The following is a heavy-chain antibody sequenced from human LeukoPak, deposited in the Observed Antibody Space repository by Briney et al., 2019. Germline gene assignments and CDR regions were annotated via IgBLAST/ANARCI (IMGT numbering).Heavy chain of an antibody. CDR2: IWYDGSNK. Sequence: PGGSLRLSCAASGFTFSSYGMHWVRQAPGKGLEWVAVIWYDGSNKYYADSVKGRFTISRDNSMNTLYLQMDSLRVDDTAVYYCARDRDKNGYSYDFGYWGQGTLVTVSS. CDR1: GFTFSSYG. V-gene: IGHV3-33*01. D-gene: IGHD5-18*01. CDR3: ARDRDKNGYSYDFGY. J-gene: IGHJ4*02.